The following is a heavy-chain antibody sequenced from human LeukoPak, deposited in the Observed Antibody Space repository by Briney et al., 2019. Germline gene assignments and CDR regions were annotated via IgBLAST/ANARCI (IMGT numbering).Heavy chain of an antibody. Sequence: GGSLRLSCAASGFTFSKAWMSWVRRAPGKGLEWVGRIKSNTDGGTTEYAAPVNGRFTISRDDSKNTLHLQMNSLKSEDTAVYYCTRETSYGDYSGSWGQGTLITVSS. V-gene: IGHV3-15*01. CDR2: IKSNTDGGTT. CDR3: TRETSYGDYSGS. D-gene: IGHD4-17*01. CDR1: GFTFSKAW. J-gene: IGHJ5*02.